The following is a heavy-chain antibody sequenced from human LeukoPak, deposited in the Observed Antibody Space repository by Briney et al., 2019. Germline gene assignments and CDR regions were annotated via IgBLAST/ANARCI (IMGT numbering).Heavy chain of an antibody. J-gene: IGHJ5*02. CDR1: GFTFSSYW. Sequence: GGSLRLSCAASGFTFSSYWLSWVRQAPGKGLEWVANIKQDGSEKYYVDSVKGRFTISRDNAKSSLYLQMNSLRAEDTAVNYCARGASGIQLWFFDPWGQGTLVTASS. D-gene: IGHD5-18*01. V-gene: IGHV3-7*01. CDR2: IKQDGSEK. CDR3: ARGASGIQLWFFDP.